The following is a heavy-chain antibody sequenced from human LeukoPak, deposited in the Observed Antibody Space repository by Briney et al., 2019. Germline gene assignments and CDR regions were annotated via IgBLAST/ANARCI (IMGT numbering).Heavy chain of an antibody. CDR3: ARVPGTRARGNWFDP. CDR2: IYSGGST. J-gene: IGHJ5*02. CDR1: GFTVSSDY. Sequence: GGSLRLSCAASGFTVSSDYMSWVRQAPGKGLEWVSVIYSGGSTYYADSVKGRFTISRDNSKNTLSLQMNSLRLEDTDMYYCARVPGTRARGNWFDPWGQGTLVTVSS. D-gene: IGHD6-6*01. V-gene: IGHV3-53*05.